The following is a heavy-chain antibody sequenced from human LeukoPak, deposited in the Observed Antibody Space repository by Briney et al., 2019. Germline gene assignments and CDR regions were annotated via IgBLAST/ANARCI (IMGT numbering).Heavy chain of an antibody. Sequence: GASVKVSCKASGYTFTSYGISWVQQAPGQGLEWMGWISAYNGNTNYAQKLQGRVTMTTDTSTSTAYMELRSLRSDDTAAYYCATMGYGSGSYYNVGSYWGQGTLVTVSS. V-gene: IGHV1-18*01. CDR3: ATMGYGSGSYYNVGSY. CDR2: ISAYNGNT. D-gene: IGHD3-10*01. CDR1: GYTFTSYG. J-gene: IGHJ4*02.